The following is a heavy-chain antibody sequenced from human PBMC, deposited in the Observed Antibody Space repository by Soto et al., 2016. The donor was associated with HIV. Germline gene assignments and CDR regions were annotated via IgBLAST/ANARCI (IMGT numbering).Heavy chain of an antibody. Sequence: QVQLVQSGAEVKKPGASVKVSCKASGYSFTDYYMHWVRQAPGQGLEWLGWIDPNNGVTNYAQKFQGRVTMTRDTSISTAYMELSRLRSDDTAVYYCARAGGLVPVGYWGQGTLVTVSS. D-gene: IGHD6-19*01. V-gene: IGHV1-2*02. CDR2: IDPNNGVT. CDR1: GYSFTDYY. CDR3: ARAGGLVPVGY. J-gene: IGHJ4*02.